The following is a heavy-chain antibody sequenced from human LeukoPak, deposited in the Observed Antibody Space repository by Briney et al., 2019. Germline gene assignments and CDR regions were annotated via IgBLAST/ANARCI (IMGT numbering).Heavy chain of an antibody. CDR1: GFVFSDYG. Sequence: PGGSLRLSCAASGFVFSDYGMHWVRQAPGKGLEWVAFVRYDGSNQYYADSVKGRFTISRDNSKNTLYLQMNSLRAEDTAVYSCSRGSGGGYHSGGQNFGGLEPLFTVSS. CDR3: SRGSGGGYHSGGQNF. D-gene: IGHD5-12*01. J-gene: IGHJ4*02. CDR2: VRYDGSNQ. V-gene: IGHV3-30*02.